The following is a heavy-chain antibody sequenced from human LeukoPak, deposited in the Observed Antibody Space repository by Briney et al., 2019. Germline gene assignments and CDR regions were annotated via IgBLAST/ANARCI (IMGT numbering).Heavy chain of an antibody. J-gene: IGHJ4*02. CDR1: GYTFTSYG. Sequence: ASVKVSCKASGYTFTSYGISWVRQAPGQGLEWMGWSSAYNGNTNYAQKLQGRVTMTTDTSTSTAYMELRSLRSDDTAAYYCARDGRRWVGATTYSFDYWGQGTLVTVSS. CDR3: ARDGRRWVGATTYSFDY. CDR2: SSAYNGNT. D-gene: IGHD1-26*01. V-gene: IGHV1-18*04.